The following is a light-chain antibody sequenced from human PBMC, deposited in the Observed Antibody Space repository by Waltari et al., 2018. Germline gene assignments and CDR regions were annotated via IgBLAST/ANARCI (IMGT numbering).Light chain of an antibody. CDR3: LLYMTSGISV. Sequence: TAVTQAPSLSVSPGGSVTLTCGLSSGSVSTRNFPSWYQQTPGQTPRTLIYHTTTRPSGVPDRFSGSILGNQAALTITGAQADDESDYYCLLYMTSGISVFGGGTRLTVL. CDR1: SGSVSTRNF. V-gene: IGLV8-61*01. J-gene: IGLJ3*02. CDR2: HTT.